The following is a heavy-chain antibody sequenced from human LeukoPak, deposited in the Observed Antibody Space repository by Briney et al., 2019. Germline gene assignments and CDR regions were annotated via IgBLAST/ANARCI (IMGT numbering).Heavy chain of an antibody. CDR3: ARYRDTAINFDY. CDR1: GYTFTGYY. V-gene: IGHV1-2*02. J-gene: IGHJ4*02. D-gene: IGHD5-18*01. Sequence: ASVKDSCKASGYTFTGYYMHWGRQAPGQRLEWMGWIKPNSGGTNYTQKFQGRVIMTRDTSISTAYMELSRLRSDDTAVYYCARYRDTAINFDYWGQGNLVTVSS. CDR2: IKPNSGGT.